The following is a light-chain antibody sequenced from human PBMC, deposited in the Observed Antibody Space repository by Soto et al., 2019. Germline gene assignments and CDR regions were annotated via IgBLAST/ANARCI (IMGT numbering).Light chain of an antibody. Sequence: QSVLTQTPSASGTPGQWVAISCSGSKSNIGSVSVNWYQQLPGAAPKLLIYHINERPSGVPDRFSGSKSGTSASLAISGLRSEDEADYYCATWDDSLSGVVFGGGTKVTVL. CDR3: ATWDDSLSGVV. CDR1: KSNIGSVS. CDR2: HIN. J-gene: IGLJ2*01. V-gene: IGLV1-47*02.